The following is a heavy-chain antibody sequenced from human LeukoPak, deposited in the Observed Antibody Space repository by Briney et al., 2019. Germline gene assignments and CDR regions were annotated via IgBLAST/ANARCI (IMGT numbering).Heavy chain of an antibody. Sequence: PGGSLRLSCAASGFTFDDHAMHWVRQAPGKGLEWVSLISGEVGTTYYADSVKGRFTISRDNSKNSLYLHMNSLRTEDTALYYCAKDISRADGPQEYWGQGTLVTVSS. D-gene: IGHD6-19*01. CDR2: ISGEVGTT. V-gene: IGHV3-43*02. J-gene: IGHJ4*02. CDR1: GFTFDDHA. CDR3: AKDISRADGPQEY.